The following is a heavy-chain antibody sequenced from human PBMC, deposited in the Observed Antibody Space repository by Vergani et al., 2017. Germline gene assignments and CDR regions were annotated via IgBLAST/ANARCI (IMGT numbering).Heavy chain of an antibody. CDR3: ARSCYDILTGYYFDY. D-gene: IGHD3-9*01. V-gene: IGHV3-30-3*01. CDR1: VFTFSSYA. Sequence: QVKLVESGGGVVQPGRPLRPSCAASVFTFSSYAMHWVRQAPGKGLEWVAVISYDGSNKYYADSVKGRLTISRDNSKNTLYLQMNSLGAEDTAVYYCARSCYDILTGYYFDYWGQGTLVTVSS. J-gene: IGHJ4*02. CDR2: ISYDGSNK.